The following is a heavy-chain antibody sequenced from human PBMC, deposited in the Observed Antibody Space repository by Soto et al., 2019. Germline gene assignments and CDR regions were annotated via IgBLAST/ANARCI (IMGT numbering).Heavy chain of an antibody. Sequence: PSETLSLTCTVSGGSISSYYWSWIRQPPGKGLEWIGYIYYSGSTNYNPPLKSRVTISVDTSKNQFSLKLSSVTAADTAVYYCARGLGGSGSYYNGNNWFDPWGQGTLVTVSS. V-gene: IGHV4-59*01. CDR1: GGSISSYY. D-gene: IGHD3-10*01. J-gene: IGHJ5*02. CDR2: IYYSGST. CDR3: ARGLGGSGSYYNGNNWFDP.